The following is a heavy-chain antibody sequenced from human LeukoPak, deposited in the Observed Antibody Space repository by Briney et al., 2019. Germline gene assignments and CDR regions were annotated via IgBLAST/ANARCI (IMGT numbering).Heavy chain of an antibody. Sequence: GGSLRLSCAASGFIFTNYAMSWVRQAPGKGLEWVSTISQGGETPYYADSVKGRFTISRDNSKNTLYLQISSLSAEDTAVYYCAKLVIPSHSKYFDPWGQGTLGTVSS. CDR1: GFIFTNYA. J-gene: IGHJ5*02. V-gene: IGHV3-23*01. CDR3: AKLVIPSHSKYFDP. CDR2: ISQGGETP. D-gene: IGHD4-11*01.